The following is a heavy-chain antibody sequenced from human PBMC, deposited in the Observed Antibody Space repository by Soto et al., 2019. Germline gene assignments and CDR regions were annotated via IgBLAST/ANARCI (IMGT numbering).Heavy chain of an antibody. V-gene: IGHV3-30*18. D-gene: IGHD4-17*01. CDR1: RFAFSSYG. Sequence: QEQLVESGGGVVQPGRSLRLSCAASRFAFSSYGMHWVRQAPGKGLEWVAVISYDGGYENYADSVKGRFTVSRDNSKNTLQRQMNSLRTEDTAVYYCAKGTTVTPWRYLDLWGQGTLVTVPS. J-gene: IGHJ2*01. CDR2: ISYDGGYE. CDR3: AKGTTVTPWRYLDL.